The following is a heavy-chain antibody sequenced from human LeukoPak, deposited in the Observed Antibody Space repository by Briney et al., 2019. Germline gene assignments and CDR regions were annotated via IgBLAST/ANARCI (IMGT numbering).Heavy chain of an antibody. CDR2: ISGSGGST. J-gene: IGHJ4*02. CDR3: AKDRYCTNGVCSFDY. D-gene: IGHD2-8*01. CDR1: GFTFSSYA. V-gene: IGHV3-23*01. Sequence: GGSLRLSCAASGFTFSSYAMSWVRQAPGKGLEWVSAISGSGGSTYYADSVKGRFTISRDNSKNTLYLQMNSLRAEDTAVYYCAKDRYCTNGVCSFDYWGQGTLVTVSS.